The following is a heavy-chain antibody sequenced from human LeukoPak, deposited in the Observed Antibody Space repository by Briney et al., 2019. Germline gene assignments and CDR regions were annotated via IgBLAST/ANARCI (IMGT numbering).Heavy chain of an antibody. V-gene: IGHV1-18*01. CDR2: ISAYNGNT. Sequence: GASVKVSYKASGYTFTSYGISWVRQAPGQGLEWMGWISAYNGNTNYAQKLQGRVTMTTDTSTSTAYMELRSLRSDDTDVYYCARWYLYYYYYMDVWGKGTTVTVSS. CDR3: ARWYLYYYYYMDV. J-gene: IGHJ6*03. D-gene: IGHD6-13*01. CDR1: GYTFTSYG.